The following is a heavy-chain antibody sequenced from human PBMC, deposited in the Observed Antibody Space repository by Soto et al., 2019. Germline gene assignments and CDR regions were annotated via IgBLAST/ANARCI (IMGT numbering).Heavy chain of an antibody. D-gene: IGHD5-18*01. CDR3: ARHLPVGGYSYGRDYYYYYMDV. Sequence: PSETLSLTCTVSGGSISSGDYYWSWIRQPPGKGLEWIGYIYYSGSTNYNPSLKSRVTISVDTSKNQFSLKLSSVTAADTAVYYCARHLPVGGYSYGRDYYYYYMDVWGKGTTVTVSS. V-gene: IGHV4-61*08. CDR2: IYYSGST. CDR1: GGSISSGDYY. J-gene: IGHJ6*03.